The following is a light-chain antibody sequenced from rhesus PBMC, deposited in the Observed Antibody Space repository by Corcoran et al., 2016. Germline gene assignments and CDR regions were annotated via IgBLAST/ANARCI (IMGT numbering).Light chain of an antibody. CDR3: QQYSSSPWT. V-gene: IGKV1-22*01. Sequence: DIQMTQSPSSLSASVGVTVTITCRASQSISSWLAWYQQKPGKAPKLLIYKASTLQSGVPSRFSGSGAGTDFTLTISSLQSEDFATYYCQQYSSSPWTFGQGTKVEIK. J-gene: IGKJ1*01. CDR1: QSISSW. CDR2: KAS.